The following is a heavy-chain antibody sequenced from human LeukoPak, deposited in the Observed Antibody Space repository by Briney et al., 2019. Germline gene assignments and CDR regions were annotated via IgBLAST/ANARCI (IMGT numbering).Heavy chain of an antibody. CDR3: ARDREEYIDY. CDR1: GYTFTGYY. D-gene: IGHD1-26*01. J-gene: IGHJ4*02. Sequence: ASVKVSCEASGYTFTGYYMHWVRQAPGQGLEWMGRINPNSGGTNYAQKFQGRVTITADESTSTAYMELSSLRSEDTAVYYCARDREEYIDYWGQGTLVTVSS. CDR2: INPNSGGT. V-gene: IGHV1-2*06.